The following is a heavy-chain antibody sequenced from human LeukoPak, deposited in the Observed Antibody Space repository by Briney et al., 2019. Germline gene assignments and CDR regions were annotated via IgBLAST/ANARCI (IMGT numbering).Heavy chain of an antibody. J-gene: IGHJ4*01. Sequence: GGSLRLSCAASGFTFSGYGMDWVRQAPGKGLGWVAFIRNDGSNKYYADSVKGRFTISRDNSKNTLYLQMNSLRPEDTAVYYCAKHVAGYYFDYWGHGTLVTVSS. CDR1: GFTFSGYG. CDR3: AKHVAGYYFDY. CDR2: IRNDGSNK. V-gene: IGHV3-30*02. D-gene: IGHD3-22*01.